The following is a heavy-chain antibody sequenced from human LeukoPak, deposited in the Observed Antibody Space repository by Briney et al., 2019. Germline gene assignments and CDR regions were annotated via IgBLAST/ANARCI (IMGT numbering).Heavy chain of an antibody. Sequence: SETLSPTCTLSGGSISSSSAYWGWIRQPPGKGLEWIGSIYYSKNTNYNPSLKSRVTISADKAKNQFSLTLGSVSATDTAVYYCVSPRGFSYGYFDYWGQGTLVTVSS. J-gene: IGHJ4*02. V-gene: IGHV4-39*01. CDR2: IYYSKNT. D-gene: IGHD5-18*01. CDR3: VSPRGFSYGYFDY. CDR1: GGSISSSSAY.